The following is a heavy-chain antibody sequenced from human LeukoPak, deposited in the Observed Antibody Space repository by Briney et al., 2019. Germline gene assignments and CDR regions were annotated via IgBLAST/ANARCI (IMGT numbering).Heavy chain of an antibody. D-gene: IGHD7-27*01. CDR2: IYSSGST. CDR1: GGSISNYF. Sequence: SETLSLTCSVSGGSISNYFWTWIRQPPGKGLGWIGYIYSSGSTYYNPSLKSRVTISVDTSKNRFSLKLSTVTAADTAVYYCARRPTGDPKFDYWGQGTLVTVSS. CDR3: ARRPTGDPKFDY. J-gene: IGHJ4*02. V-gene: IGHV4-59*08.